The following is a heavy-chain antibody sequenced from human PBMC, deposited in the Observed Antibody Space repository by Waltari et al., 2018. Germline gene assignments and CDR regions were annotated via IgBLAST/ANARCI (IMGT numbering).Heavy chain of an antibody. Sequence: QLQLQESGSGLVKPSQTLSLTCAVSGGSISSGGYSWSWIRQPPGKGLEWIGYIYHSGSTYYNPSLKSRVTISVDRSKNQFSLKLSSVTAADTAVYYCARSQDSAAAGTIFDYWGQGTLVTVSS. CDR3: ARSQDSAAAGTIFDY. CDR2: IYHSGST. J-gene: IGHJ4*02. V-gene: IGHV4-30-2*01. D-gene: IGHD6-13*01. CDR1: GGSISSGGYS.